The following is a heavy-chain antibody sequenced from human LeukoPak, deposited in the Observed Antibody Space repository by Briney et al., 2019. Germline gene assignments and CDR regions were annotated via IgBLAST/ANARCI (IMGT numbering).Heavy chain of an antibody. J-gene: IGHJ4*02. V-gene: IGHV1-69*04. D-gene: IGHD3-10*01. CDR1: GGTFSSYA. CDR2: IIPILGIA. Sequence: SVKVSCKASGGTFSSYAIGWVRQAPGQGLEWMGRIIPILGIANYAQKFQGRVTITADKSTSTAYMELSSLRSEDTAVYCCASHMVRGVIVWGQGTLVTVSS. CDR3: ASHMVRGVIV.